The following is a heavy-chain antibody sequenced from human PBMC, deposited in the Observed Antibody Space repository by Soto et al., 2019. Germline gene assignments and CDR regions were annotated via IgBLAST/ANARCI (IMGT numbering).Heavy chain of an antibody. J-gene: IGHJ4*02. V-gene: IGHV4-61*01. CDR2: IYYIGST. Sequence: SETLSLTCTVSGCSVSSCTYYWSLIRQPPGKGLEWIGYIYYIGSTNYNPSLKSRVIISVDTSKNQFSLKLSSVTAADTAVYYCARESSGDFDYWGQGTLVTAPQ. CDR3: ARESSGDFDY. D-gene: IGHD3-22*01. CDR1: GCSVSSCTYY.